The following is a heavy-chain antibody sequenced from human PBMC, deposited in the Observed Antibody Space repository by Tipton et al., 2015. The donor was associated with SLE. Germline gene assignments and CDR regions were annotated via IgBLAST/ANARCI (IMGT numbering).Heavy chain of an antibody. D-gene: IGHD6-19*01. CDR2: INHSGST. J-gene: IGHJ4*02. CDR3: ARGWAVAGPLAFDY. CDR1: GGSISSYY. Sequence: TLYLTCTVSGGSISSYYWTWIRQPPGKGLEWIGEINHSGSTNYNPSLKSRVTISVDTSKKEFSLNLTSVTAADTAVYYCARGWAVAGPLAFDYWGQGILVTVSS. V-gene: IGHV4-34*01.